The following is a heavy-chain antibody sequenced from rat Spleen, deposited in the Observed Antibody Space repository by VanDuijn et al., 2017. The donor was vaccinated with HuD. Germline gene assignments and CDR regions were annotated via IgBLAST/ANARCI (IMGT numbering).Heavy chain of an antibody. Sequence: EVQLVESGGGLVQPGRSLKLSCAASGFTFSNYDMAWVRQAPTKGLEWVASISTSGGSTYYRDSVKGRFTVSRDNAKSTLYLQMNSLRSEDTATYYCTRGRHYSGGGNWFAYWGQGTLVTVSS. CDR1: GFTFSNYD. V-gene: IGHV5-27*01. CDR3: TRGRHYSGGGNWFAY. D-gene: IGHD1-1*01. CDR2: ISTSGGST. J-gene: IGHJ3*01.